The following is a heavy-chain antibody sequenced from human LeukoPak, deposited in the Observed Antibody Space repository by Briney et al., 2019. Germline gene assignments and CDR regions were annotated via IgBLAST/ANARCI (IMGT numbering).Heavy chain of an antibody. CDR2: IRYDGSNK. D-gene: IGHD2-2*01. CDR3: ATGRSCTTCYLPDY. Sequence: GGSLRLSCAASGFTFSSYGMHWVRQAPGKGLEWVAFIRYDGSNKYYADSVKGRFTISRDNSKNTLYLQMNSLRAEDTAVYHCATGRSCTTCYLPDYWGQGTLVTVSS. J-gene: IGHJ4*02. V-gene: IGHV3-30*02. CDR1: GFTFSSYG.